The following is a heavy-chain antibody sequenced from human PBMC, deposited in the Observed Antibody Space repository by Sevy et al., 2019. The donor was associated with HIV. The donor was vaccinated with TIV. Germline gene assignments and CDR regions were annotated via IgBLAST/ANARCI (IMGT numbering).Heavy chain of an antibody. V-gene: IGHV4-34*01. CDR1: SGSFSAYY. D-gene: IGHD4-4*01. Sequence: SETLSLTCAVYSGSFSAYYWSWIRQPPGKGLEWIGEINHSGSTNYNPSLKSRVTISLHTSKNQFSLKLTSVTAADTAVYYCARGVTVTTVPYYFDYWGQGTLVTVS. CDR2: INHSGST. CDR3: ARGVTVTTVPYYFDY. J-gene: IGHJ4*02.